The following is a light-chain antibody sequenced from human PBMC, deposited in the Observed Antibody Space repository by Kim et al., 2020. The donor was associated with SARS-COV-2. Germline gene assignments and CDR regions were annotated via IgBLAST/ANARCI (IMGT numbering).Light chain of an antibody. CDR1: QSVDTN. CDR3: QQYSHWPPYT. V-gene: IGKV3-15*01. Sequence: EIVLTQSPGTLSLSPGERATLSCRASQSVDTNLAWYQQKPGQAPRLLLYGASTRATDIPARFSGGGSGTEFTLIISSLQSEDFAVYYCQQYSHWPPYTFGQGTKLEI. J-gene: IGKJ2*01. CDR2: GAS.